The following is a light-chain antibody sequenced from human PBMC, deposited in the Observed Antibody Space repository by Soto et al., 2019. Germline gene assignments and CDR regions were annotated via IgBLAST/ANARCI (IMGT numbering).Light chain of an antibody. CDR3: QKYNNWPPIT. CDR1: QSVSNN. V-gene: IGKV3-15*01. J-gene: IGKJ5*01. CDR2: GAS. Sequence: EIVLTPSPGTLSLSPGERAPPSCRASQSVSNNYLAWYQQKPGQAPRLLIYGASNRATGIPDRFSGSGSGTEFTLTISRLQSEDFAVYYCQKYNNWPPITFGQGTRLEIK.